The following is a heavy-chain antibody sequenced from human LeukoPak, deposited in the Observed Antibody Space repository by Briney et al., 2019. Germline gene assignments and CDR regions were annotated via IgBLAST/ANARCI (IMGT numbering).Heavy chain of an antibody. V-gene: IGHV3-48*01. J-gene: IGHJ4*02. CDR1: GFTFSRYS. CDR3: AKGRSWDLLHDFDY. D-gene: IGHD1-26*01. CDR2: ISSSSSTI. Sequence: GGSLRLSCAASGFTFSRYSMNWVRQAPGKGLEWVSYISSSSSTIYYADSVKGRFTISRDNSKNALYLQMNSLRAEDTAVYYCAKGRSWDLLHDFDYWGQGTLVTVSS.